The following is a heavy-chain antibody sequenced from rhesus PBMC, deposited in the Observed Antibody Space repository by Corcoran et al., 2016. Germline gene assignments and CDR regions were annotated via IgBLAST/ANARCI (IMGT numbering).Heavy chain of an antibody. Sequence: QVQLQESGPGLVKPSETLSLPCVVSGGSISGYYWSWVCQPPEKGLEWIGYIGASSGTPYYSPTLRSRVTISMDTSKNQFSLKLNSVTVADTAVYYCVREPRMNMRDNSMDVWGRGVLVTVSS. CDR2: IGASSGTP. CDR1: GGSISGYY. D-gene: IGHD1-32*01. CDR3: VREPRMNMRDNSMDV. J-gene: IGHJ5-2*02. V-gene: IGHV4-165*01.